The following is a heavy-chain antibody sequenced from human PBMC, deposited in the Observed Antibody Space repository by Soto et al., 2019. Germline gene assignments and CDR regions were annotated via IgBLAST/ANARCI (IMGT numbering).Heavy chain of an antibody. J-gene: IGHJ5*02. CDR2: IRPAVSS. Sequence: PSETLSLTWTVSGGSVISGSVRWIWIRQPPGKGLEWIGQIRPAVSSNYDSSLKSRVTISLDTSKNLFSLILDSVTAADTAMYYGAVYTAGIGGDGSWGQGTMVTVS. D-gene: IGHD2-21*02. CDR1: GGSVISGSVR. CDR3: AVYTAGIGGDGS. V-gene: IGHV4-61*03.